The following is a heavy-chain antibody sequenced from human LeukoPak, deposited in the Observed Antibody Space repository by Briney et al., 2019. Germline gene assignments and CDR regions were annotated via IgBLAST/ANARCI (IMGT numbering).Heavy chain of an antibody. CDR1: GGSISSRSYY. V-gene: IGHV4-39*01. CDR2: ISDSGNS. J-gene: IGHJ4*02. D-gene: IGHD7-27*01. Sequence: SETLSLTCTVSGGSISSRSYYWGWIRQPPGKGLVWIGKISDSGNSYYSPSLRSRVTISIDTSKNQFSLKLSSVTATDTAVYYCARLQLTGEIDYWGQGTLVTVSS. CDR3: ARLQLTGEIDY.